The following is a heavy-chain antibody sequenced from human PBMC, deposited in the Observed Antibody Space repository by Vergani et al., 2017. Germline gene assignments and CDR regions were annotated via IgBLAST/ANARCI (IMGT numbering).Heavy chain of an antibody. V-gene: IGHV1-69*10. CDR1: GGTFSSYA. J-gene: IGHJ4*02. CDR3: ARAPAFTSSGSYHFDY. D-gene: IGHD1-26*01. Sequence: QVQLVQSGAEVKKPGASVKVSCKASGGTFSSYAISWVRQAPGQGLEWMGWINPNRGGTNYAQKIQGRVTITRDTAASTAYRELSSLRSEDTAVYYCARAPAFTSSGSYHFDYWGQGTLVTVSS. CDR2: INPNRGGT.